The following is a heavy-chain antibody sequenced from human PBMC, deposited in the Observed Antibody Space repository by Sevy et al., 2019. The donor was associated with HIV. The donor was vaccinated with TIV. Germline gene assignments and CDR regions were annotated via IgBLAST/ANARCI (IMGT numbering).Heavy chain of an antibody. CDR1: GDSIISSRW. CDR2: MYHRGTT. D-gene: IGHD6-25*01. Sequence: SETLSLTCTVSGDSIISSRWWSWFRQSPGKGLDWIGDMYHRGTTNDSPSLKNRVIMSVDKSKNQFSLKLTSVTAADTAVYYCAAAAGTDILGYYFDYWGQGIPVTVSS. V-gene: IGHV4-4*02. J-gene: IGHJ4*02. CDR3: AAAAGTDILGYYFDY.